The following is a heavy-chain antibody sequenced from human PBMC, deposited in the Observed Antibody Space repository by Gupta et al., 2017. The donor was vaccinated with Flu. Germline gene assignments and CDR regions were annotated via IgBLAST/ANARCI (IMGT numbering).Heavy chain of an antibody. V-gene: IGHV3-11*01. Sequence: DNYMIWMRQAPGKGLEWVSYIDRDGATMYYADSVKGRFTVSRDNAKNSLSLQMTSLRAEDTAVYFCARLGGSHWYFTLWGRGTLVTVSS. D-gene: IGHD3-3*01. CDR3: ARLGGSHWYFTL. J-gene: IGHJ2*01. CDR1: DNY. CDR2: IDRDGATM.